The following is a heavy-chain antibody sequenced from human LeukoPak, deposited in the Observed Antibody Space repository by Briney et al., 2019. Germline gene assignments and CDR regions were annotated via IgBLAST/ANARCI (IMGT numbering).Heavy chain of an antibody. CDR3: ARYSSSYYYMDV. CDR2: VIPIFGTA. CDR1: GYTFTSYG. D-gene: IGHD6-6*01. J-gene: IGHJ6*03. V-gene: IGHV1-69*13. Sequence: ASVKVSCKASGYTFTSYGISWVRQAPGQGLEWMGGVIPIFGTANYAQKFQGRVTITADESTSTAYMELSSLRSEDTAVYYCARYSSSYYYMDVWGKGTTVTVSS.